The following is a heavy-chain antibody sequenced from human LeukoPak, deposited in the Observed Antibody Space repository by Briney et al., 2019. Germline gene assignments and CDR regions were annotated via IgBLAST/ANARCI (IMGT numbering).Heavy chain of an antibody. Sequence: EASVKVSCKASGYTFTSYGISWVRQAPGHGLEWMGWISAYNGNTNYAQKLQGRVTMTTDTSTSTAYMELRSLRSDDTAVYYCARNKQVLTGGYYFDYWGQGTLVTVSS. J-gene: IGHJ4*02. CDR3: ARNKQVLTGGYYFDY. CDR1: GYTFTSYG. CDR2: ISAYNGNT. D-gene: IGHD3-9*01. V-gene: IGHV1-18*01.